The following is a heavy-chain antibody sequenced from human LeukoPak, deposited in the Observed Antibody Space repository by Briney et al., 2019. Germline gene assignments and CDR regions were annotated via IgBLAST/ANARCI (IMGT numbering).Heavy chain of an antibody. CDR3: ARGPGEEVAARLGYYYMDV. CDR1: GGSFSGYY. J-gene: IGHJ6*03. D-gene: IGHD6-6*01. Sequence: PSGTLSLTCAVYGGSFSGYYWSWIRQPPGKGLEWIGEINHSGSTNYNPSLKSRVTISVDTSKNQFSLKLSSVTAADTAVYYCARGPGEEVAARLGYYYMDVWGKGTTVTVSS. CDR2: INHSGST. V-gene: IGHV4-34*01.